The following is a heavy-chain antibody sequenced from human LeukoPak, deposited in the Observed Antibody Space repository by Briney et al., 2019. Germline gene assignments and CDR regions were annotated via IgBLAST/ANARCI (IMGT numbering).Heavy chain of an antibody. CDR1: GGSFSGYY. CDR2: INHSGST. D-gene: IGHD3-22*01. CDR3: ARASYYDSSGYSN. J-gene: IGHJ4*02. Sequence: SETLSLTCAVYGGSFSGYYWSWIRQPPGKGLEWIGEINHSGSTNYNPSLKSRVTISVDTSKNQFSLKLSSVTAADTAVYYCARASYYDSSGYSNWGQGTLVTASS. V-gene: IGHV4-34*01.